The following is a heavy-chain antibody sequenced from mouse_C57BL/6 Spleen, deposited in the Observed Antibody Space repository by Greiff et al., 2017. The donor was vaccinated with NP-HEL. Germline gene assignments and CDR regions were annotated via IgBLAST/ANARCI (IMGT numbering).Heavy chain of an antibody. Sequence: QVQLQQSGAELVKPGASVKISCKASGYAFSSYWMNWVKQRPGKGLEWIGQIYPGDGDTNYNGKFQGKATLTADKSSSTAYMQLSSLTSEDSAVYFCARRTGTLYYFDCWGQGTTLTVSS. CDR1: GYAFSSYW. CDR2: IYPGDGDT. CDR3: ARRTGTLYYFDC. V-gene: IGHV1-80*01. J-gene: IGHJ2*01. D-gene: IGHD4-1*01.